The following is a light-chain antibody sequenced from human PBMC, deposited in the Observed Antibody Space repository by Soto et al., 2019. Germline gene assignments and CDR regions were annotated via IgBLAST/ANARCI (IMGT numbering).Light chain of an antibody. J-gene: IGKJ5*01. V-gene: IGKV3-20*01. CDR1: QSVSSSY. CDR2: GAS. CDR3: QQYGSSPRIT. Sequence: EIVLPQSPGTLSLSPGERATLSCSASQSVSSSYLAWYQQKPGQAPRLLIYGASSRATGIPDRFSGSGSGTDFTLTISRLEPEDFAVYYCQQYGSSPRITFGQGTRLENK.